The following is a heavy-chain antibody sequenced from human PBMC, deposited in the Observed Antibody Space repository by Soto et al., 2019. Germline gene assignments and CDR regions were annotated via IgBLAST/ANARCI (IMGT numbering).Heavy chain of an antibody. Sequence: QVHLAQSGAEVKKPGASVKVSCKGSDYGFTTYDITWVRQAPGQGLEWKGWISAHNGNTNYAQKLQGRVTVTRDTSTSTTYMELRSLRSDDTAVYYCARGRYGDYWGQGALVTVYS. D-gene: IGHD1-1*01. J-gene: IGHJ4*02. CDR1: DYGFTTYD. V-gene: IGHV1-18*01. CDR3: ARGRYGDY. CDR2: ISAHNGNT.